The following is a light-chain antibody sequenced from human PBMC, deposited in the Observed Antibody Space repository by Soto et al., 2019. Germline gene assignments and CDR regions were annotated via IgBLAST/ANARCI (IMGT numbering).Light chain of an antibody. Sequence: EMVMRQPKLSLSVTPGQPASISCRSSQSLLHSDGKTYFYWYLQRPGQPPRLLIYEVSNRFSGVPDRFSGSGSGTDFTLKSCRLVTDDVLLYFSMHTTQLLVSFSQGSKVDIK. CDR1: QSLLHSDGKTY. CDR2: EVS. V-gene: IGKV2D-29*01. J-gene: IGKJ1*01. CDR3: MHTTQLLVS.